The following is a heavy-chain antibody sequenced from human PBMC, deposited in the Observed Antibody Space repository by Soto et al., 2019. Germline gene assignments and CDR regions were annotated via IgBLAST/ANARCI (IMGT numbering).Heavy chain of an antibody. CDR3: AKALITIFGLVD. CDR2: ISWNSGSI. D-gene: IGHD3-3*01. V-gene: IGHV3-9*01. Sequence: EVPLVESGGGLVQPGRSLRLSCAASGFTFDDYAMHWVRQAPGKGLEWVSGISWNSGSIGYADSVKGRFTISRDNAKNSLYLQMNSLRAEDTALYYCAKALITIFGLVDWGQGTLVTVSS. J-gene: IGHJ4*02. CDR1: GFTFDDYA.